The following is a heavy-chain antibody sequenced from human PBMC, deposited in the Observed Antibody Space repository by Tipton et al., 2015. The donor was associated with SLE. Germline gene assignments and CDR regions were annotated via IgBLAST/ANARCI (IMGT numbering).Heavy chain of an antibody. CDR1: GGSISSGGYY. CDR2: IYYSGST. J-gene: IGHJ4*02. D-gene: IGHD3-10*02. V-gene: IGHV4-31*03. Sequence: TLSLTCTVSGGSISSGGYYWSWIRQHPGKGLEWIGYIYYSGSTYYNPSPKSRVTISVDTSKNQFSLKLSSVTAADTAVYYCARMFADGGYYFDYWGQGTLVTVSS. CDR3: ARMFADGGYYFDY.